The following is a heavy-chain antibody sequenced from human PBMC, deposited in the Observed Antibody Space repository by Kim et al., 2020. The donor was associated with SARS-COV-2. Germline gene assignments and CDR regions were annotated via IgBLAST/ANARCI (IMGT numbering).Heavy chain of an antibody. CDR3: ARDQYYGSSYYYGMDV. D-gene: IGHD3-10*01. Sequence: GGSLRLSFAASGFTFSSYSMNWVRQAPGKGLEWVSYISSSSSTIYYADSVKGRFTISRDNAKNSLYLQMNSLRDEDTAVYYCARDQYYGSSYYYGMDVWGQGTTVTVSS. CDR2: ISSSSSTI. CDR1: GFTFSSYS. J-gene: IGHJ6*02. V-gene: IGHV3-48*02.